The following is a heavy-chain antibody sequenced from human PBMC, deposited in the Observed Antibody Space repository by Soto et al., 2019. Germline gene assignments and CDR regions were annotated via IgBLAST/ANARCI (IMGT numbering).Heavy chain of an antibody. J-gene: IGHJ4*02. D-gene: IGHD3-3*01. CDR3: ARGWGQPDFWSGYYPALFDY. CDR2: IYYSGGT. CDR1: GGSGSSGSYY. Sequence: SETLFPPCTVSGGSGSSGSYYWSWVRQPPGKGLEGIGYIYYSGGTNYNPSPKSRVTLSVDTSKKQFSLKLSSVTAADTAVYYCARGWGQPDFWSGYYPALFDYWGQGTLVTASS. V-gene: IGHV4-61*01.